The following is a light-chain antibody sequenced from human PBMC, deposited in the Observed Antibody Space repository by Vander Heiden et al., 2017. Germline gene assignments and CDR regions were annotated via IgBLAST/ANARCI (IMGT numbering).Light chain of an antibody. CDR2: EGT. CDR3: CSYAGSSTYV. Sequence: HSALTHPAYVSPSPGPSITGSCTGTRSDVGTYSLVSWYQQHPGKAPKLMIYEGTKRPSGVSNRFSGSKSGNTASLTISGLQAEDEADYYCCSYAGSSTYVFGTGTKVTVL. CDR1: RSDVGTYSL. J-gene: IGLJ1*01. V-gene: IGLV2-23*01.